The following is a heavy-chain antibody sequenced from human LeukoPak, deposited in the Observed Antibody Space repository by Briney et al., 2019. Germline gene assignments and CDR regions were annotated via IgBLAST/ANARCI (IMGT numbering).Heavy chain of an antibody. V-gene: IGHV3-23*01. J-gene: IGHJ4*02. CDR1: GFTFSSYA. CDR2: ISGSGGST. CDR3: AKVYDSSGYYYFRYFDY. Sequence: GGSLRLSCAASGFTFSSYATSWVRQAPGKGLEWVSAISGSGGSTYYADSVKGRFTTSRDNSKNTLYLQMNSLRAEDTAVYYCAKVYDSSGYYYFRYFDYWGQGTLVTVSS. D-gene: IGHD3-22*01.